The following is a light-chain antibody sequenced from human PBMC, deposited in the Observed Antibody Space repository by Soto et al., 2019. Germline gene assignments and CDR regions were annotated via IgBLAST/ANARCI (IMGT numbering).Light chain of an antibody. CDR2: GAS. CDR3: QHYNKWLWT. V-gene: IGKV3-15*01. CDR1: QSLSSN. J-gene: IGKJ1*01. Sequence: EIVMTQSPATLSVSPGERSTLSCMASQSLSSNLAWYQQKPGQAPRLLIYGASTRATGVPARFSGSGSGTEFTLTISSLQSEDFAVYYCQHYNKWLWTFGQGTKVDI.